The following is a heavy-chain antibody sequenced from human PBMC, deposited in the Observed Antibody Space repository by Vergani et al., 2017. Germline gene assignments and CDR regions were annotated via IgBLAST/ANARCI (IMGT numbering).Heavy chain of an antibody. J-gene: IGHJ3*01. CDR1: GGSISAGYYF. Sequence: QVQLQASGPGRVKPSQTLSLTCTMSGGSISAGYYFWSWIRQPAGKGLEWLGHISASGNASHSLSLKTRVSMSVDTSKNQFSLTVTSVTAADTAIYFCARRSGGYYGGGKVHPLRTAFDVWGHGTVVTVSS. D-gene: IGHD4-23*01. CDR3: ARRSGGYYGGGKVHPLRTAFDV. CDR2: ISASGNA. V-gene: IGHV4-61*02.